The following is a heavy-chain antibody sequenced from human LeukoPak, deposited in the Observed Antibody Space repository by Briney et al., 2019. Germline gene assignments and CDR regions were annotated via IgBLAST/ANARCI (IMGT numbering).Heavy chain of an antibody. CDR3: ARETDCSSTSCYAGGYYYYYGMDV. CDR1: GFTFDDYA. D-gene: IGHD2-2*01. J-gene: IGHJ6*02. V-gene: IGHV3-9*01. CDR2: ISWNSGSI. Sequence: GGSLRLSCAASGFTFDDYAMHWVRQAPGKGLEWVSGISWNSGSIGYADSVKGRFTISRDNAKNSLYLQMNSLRAEDTAVYYCARETDCSSTSCYAGGYYYYYGMDVWGQGTTVTVSS.